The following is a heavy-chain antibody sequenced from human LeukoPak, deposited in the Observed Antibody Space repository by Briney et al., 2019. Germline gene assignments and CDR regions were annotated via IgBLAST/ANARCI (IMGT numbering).Heavy chain of an antibody. CDR3: ARGRRGIGQWLAHHPIDY. D-gene: IGHD6-19*01. CDR1: GGSISSGGYY. J-gene: IGHJ4*02. V-gene: IGHV4-30-2*01. CDR2: IYHSGST. Sequence: SQTLSLTCTVSGGSISSGGYYWSWIRQPPGKGLEWIGYIYHSGSTYYNPSLKSRVTISVDRSKNQFSLKLSSVTAADTAVYYCARGRRGIGQWLAHHPIDYWGQGTLVTVSS.